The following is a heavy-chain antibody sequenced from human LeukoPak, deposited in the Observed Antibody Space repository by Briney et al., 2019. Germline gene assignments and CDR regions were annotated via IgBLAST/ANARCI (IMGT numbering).Heavy chain of an antibody. J-gene: IGHJ4*02. CDR1: GFTFSSSW. D-gene: IGHD1-26*01. V-gene: IGHV3-7*01. Sequence: GGSLRLSCAASGFTFSSSWMSWVRKAPGKRLEWVANIKADGSEKHYVDSVKGRFTISRDNAKTSLYLQMHSLRVEDTAVYYCTMGVELLPYWGQGTLVTVSS. CDR2: IKADGSEK. CDR3: TMGVELLPY.